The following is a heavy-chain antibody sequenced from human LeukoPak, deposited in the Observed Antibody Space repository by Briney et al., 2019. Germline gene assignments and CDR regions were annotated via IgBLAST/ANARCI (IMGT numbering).Heavy chain of an antibody. J-gene: IGHJ4*02. CDR2: LSYDGSNK. CDR1: ISTLSSYA. CDR3: ARQPGDN. Sequence: SGGSLRLSWAASISTLSSYAMHWVRKAPGKGLEWVAVLSYDGSNKYYADSVKGRFTTSKDNSKNTLYLQMNSLRIEDTAVYYCARQPGDNWGQGTLVTVSS. V-gene: IGHV3-30-3*01.